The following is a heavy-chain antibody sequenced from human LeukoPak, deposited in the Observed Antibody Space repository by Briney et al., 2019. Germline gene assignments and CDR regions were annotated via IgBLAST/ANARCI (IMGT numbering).Heavy chain of an antibody. D-gene: IGHD7-27*01. CDR3: ARDTAYGLGTFDY. CDR2: INPNSGGA. Sequence: AAVKVSCKPSGYTFTGYYMHWVRQAPEQGLEWMGWINPNSGGANYAQKFQGRVTMTRDTSISTAYMELSRLRSDDTAVYYCARDTAYGLGTFDYWGQGTLVTVSS. J-gene: IGHJ4*02. V-gene: IGHV1-2*02. CDR1: GYTFTGYY.